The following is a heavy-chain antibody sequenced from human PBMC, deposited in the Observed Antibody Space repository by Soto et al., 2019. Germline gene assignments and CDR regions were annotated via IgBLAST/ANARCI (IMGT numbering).Heavy chain of an antibody. Sequence: GGSLRLSCAASGFTFSSYAMSWVRQAPGKGLEWVSAISGSGGSTYYADSVKGRFTISRDKSKNTLYLQMNSLRAEDTAVYYWAKDDRALTGAILDYWGQGTLVTVSS. CDR3: AKDDRALTGAILDY. J-gene: IGHJ4*02. CDR1: GFTFSSYA. CDR2: ISGSGGST. V-gene: IGHV3-23*01. D-gene: IGHD7-27*01.